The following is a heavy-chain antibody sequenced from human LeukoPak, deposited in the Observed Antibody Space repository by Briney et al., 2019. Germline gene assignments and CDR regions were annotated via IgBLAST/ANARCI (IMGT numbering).Heavy chain of an antibody. D-gene: IGHD3-10*01. V-gene: IGHV4-34*01. CDR3: ARGGVLLWFRELFDY. J-gene: IGHJ4*02. CDR1: SGSFSGYY. CDR2: INHSGST. Sequence: SETLSLTCAVYSGSFSGYYWSWIRQPPGKGLEWIGEINHSGSTNYNPSLKSRVTISVDTSKNQFSLKLSSVTAADTAVYYCARGGVLLWFRELFDYWGLGTLVTVSS.